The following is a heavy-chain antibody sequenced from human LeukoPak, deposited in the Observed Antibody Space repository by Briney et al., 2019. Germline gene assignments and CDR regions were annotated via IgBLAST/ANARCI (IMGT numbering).Heavy chain of an antibody. D-gene: IGHD2-15*01. J-gene: IGHJ5*02. CDR1: GYTFTGYY. V-gene: IGHV1-2*02. CDR3: AREGYCSGGSCYPNWFDP. CDR2: INPNSGGT. Sequence: ASVKVSCKASGYTFTGYYMHWVRQAPGQGLGWMGWINPNSGGTNYAQKFQGRVTMTRDTSISTAYMELSRLRSDDTAVYYCAREGYCSGGSCYPNWFDPWGQGTLVTVSS.